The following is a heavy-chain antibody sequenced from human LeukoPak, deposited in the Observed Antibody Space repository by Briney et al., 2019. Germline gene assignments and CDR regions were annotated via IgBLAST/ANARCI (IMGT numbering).Heavy chain of an antibody. Sequence: AGGPLRLSCAVSGFPFSIYEMNWVRQAPGKGLEWVSNIGSSGTTIYYADSVKGRFSISRDNAKNSLYLQMNSLRVEDTAVYYCALLAVASDFDYWGRGALVTVSS. D-gene: IGHD6-19*01. V-gene: IGHV3-48*03. CDR1: GFPFSIYE. J-gene: IGHJ4*02. CDR2: IGSSGTTI. CDR3: ALLAVASDFDY.